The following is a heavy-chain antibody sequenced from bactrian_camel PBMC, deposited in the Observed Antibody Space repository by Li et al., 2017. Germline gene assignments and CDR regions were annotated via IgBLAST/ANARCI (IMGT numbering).Heavy chain of an antibody. CDR2: IDSDGST. V-gene: IGHV3S53*01. D-gene: IGHD2*01. CDR3: AAGRRQVVAGTGTAYCSRKDYDFNY. CDR1: LDINSTPC. Sequence: QVQLVESGGGSVQAGASLKLSCVASLDINSTPCMGWFRQAPGKEREEVAAIDSDGSTSYADSVKGRFTISKDNAKNTLYLQMNSLKPEDTAMYYCAAGRRQVVAGTGTAYCSRKDYDFNYWGQGTQVTVS. J-gene: IGHJ4*01.